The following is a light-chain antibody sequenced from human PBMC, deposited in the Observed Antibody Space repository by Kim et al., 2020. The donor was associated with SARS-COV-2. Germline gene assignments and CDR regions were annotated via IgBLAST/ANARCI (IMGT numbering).Light chain of an antibody. CDR3: RQYQRTTSIT. Sequence: DIVMTQSPDSLAVSLGERATINCKSSQSVLYSSNNKNYLAWYQQKPGQPPKLLIYWASTRESGVPDRVSGSGSGTDFTLTCSCRQAEDGASYYCRQYQRTTSITVGKGTRLKIK. V-gene: IGKV4-1*01. J-gene: IGKJ5*01. CDR2: WAS. CDR1: QSVLYSSNNKNY.